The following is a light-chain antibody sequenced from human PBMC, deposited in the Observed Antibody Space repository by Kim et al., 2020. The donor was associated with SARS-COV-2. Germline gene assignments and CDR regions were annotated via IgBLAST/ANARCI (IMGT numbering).Light chain of an antibody. Sequence: GQSITIYCTGTSRDVGGYNYVSWYQQHPGKAPKRMIYDVSKRPSGVSNRFSGSKAGNTASLTISGLQAEDEADYYCSSYTSSSTLVFGGGTQLTVL. CDR1: SRDVGGYNY. CDR3: SSYTSSSTLV. V-gene: IGLV2-14*04. J-gene: IGLJ2*01. CDR2: DVS.